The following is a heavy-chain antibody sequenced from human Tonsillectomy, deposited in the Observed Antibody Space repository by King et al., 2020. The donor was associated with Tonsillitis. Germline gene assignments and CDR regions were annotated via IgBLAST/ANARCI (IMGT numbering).Heavy chain of an antibody. CDR2: NYYSGST. J-gene: IGHJ5*02. Sequence: QLQESGPGLVKPSETLSLTCTVSGGSISSSSYYWGWIRQPPGKGLEWIGCNYYSGSTYYNPALKSRVTISVDTSKNQFSLKLSSVTAADTAVYYGARYRGWFDPWGQGTLGTVSS. CDR1: GGSISSSSYY. D-gene: IGHD3-10*01. V-gene: IGHV4-39*01. CDR3: ARYRGWFDP.